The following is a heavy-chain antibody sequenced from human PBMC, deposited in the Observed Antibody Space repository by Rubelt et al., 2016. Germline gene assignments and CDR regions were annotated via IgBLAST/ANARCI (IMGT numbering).Heavy chain of an antibody. Sequence: QLQLQESGPGLVKPSETLSLTCTVSGGSISSSSYYWGWIRQPPGKGLEWIGSIYYSGSTYYNPSLKSRFTISVDTSKNQFSLKLSSVTAADTAVYYCARATQWLVRLDYWGQGTLVTVSS. V-gene: IGHV4-39*07. CDR3: ARATQWLVRLDY. CDR2: IYYSGST. J-gene: IGHJ4*02. CDR1: GGSISSSSYY. D-gene: IGHD6-19*01.